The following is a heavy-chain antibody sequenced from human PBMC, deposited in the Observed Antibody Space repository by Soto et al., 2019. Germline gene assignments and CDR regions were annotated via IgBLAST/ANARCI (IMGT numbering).Heavy chain of an antibody. V-gene: IGHV1-46*01. J-gene: IGHJ6*02. Sequence: GASVKVSCKASGYTFTSYYMHWVRQAPGQGLEWMGIINPSGGSTSYAQKFQGRVTMTRDTSTSTVYMELSSLRSEDTAVYYCARDQNLRGKKHPYYYYYGMDVWGQGTTVTVSS. CDR3: ARDQNLRGKKHPYYYYYGMDV. CDR2: INPSGGST. CDR1: GYTFTSYY. D-gene: IGHD1-26*01.